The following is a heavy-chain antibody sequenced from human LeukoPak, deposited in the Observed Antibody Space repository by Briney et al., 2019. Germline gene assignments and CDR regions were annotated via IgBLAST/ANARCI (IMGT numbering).Heavy chain of an antibody. D-gene: IGHD3-22*01. J-gene: IGHJ4*02. V-gene: IGHV4-4*07. CDR1: GGSISSYY. CDR2: IYTSGST. Sequence: SETLSLTCTVSGGSISSYYWSWIRKPAGKGLEWIGRIYTSGSTNYNPSLKSRVTMSVDTSKNKSSLKLSSVTAADTAVYYCAREIWYYDSSGYYYSDYWGQGTLVTVSS. CDR3: AREIWYYDSSGYYYSDY.